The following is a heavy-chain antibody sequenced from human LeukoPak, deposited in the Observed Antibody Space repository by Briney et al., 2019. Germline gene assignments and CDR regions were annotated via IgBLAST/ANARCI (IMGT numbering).Heavy chain of an antibody. CDR3: ARAYYDSSGYYSGDY. Sequence: SETLSLTCSVSGYSISSGYYWGWIQQPPGKGLEWIGSIYQSGSTYYNASLKSRVTISVDTSKNQFSLKLSSVTAADTAVYYCARAYYDSSGYYSGDYRGQGALVTVSS. D-gene: IGHD3-22*01. CDR2: IYQSGST. J-gene: IGHJ4*02. V-gene: IGHV4-38-2*02. CDR1: GYSISSGYY.